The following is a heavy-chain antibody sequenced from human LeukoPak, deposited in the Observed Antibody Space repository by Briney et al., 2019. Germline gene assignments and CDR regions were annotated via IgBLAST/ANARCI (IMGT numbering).Heavy chain of an antibody. CDR3: ARGSGSYFDY. D-gene: IGHD1-26*01. CDR1: GFTFSSYG. J-gene: IGHJ4*02. V-gene: IGHV3-33*01. CDR2: IWYDGSNK. Sequence: GGSLRLSCAASGFTFSSYGMHWVRQAPGKGLEWVAVIWYDGSNKYYADSVKGRFTISRDNSKNTLYLQMNSLRAEDTAVYCCARGSGSYFDYWGQGTLVTVSS.